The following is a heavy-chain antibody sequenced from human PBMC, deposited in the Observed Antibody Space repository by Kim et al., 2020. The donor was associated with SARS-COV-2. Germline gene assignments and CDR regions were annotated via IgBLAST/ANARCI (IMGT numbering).Heavy chain of an antibody. V-gene: IGHV4-34*01. Sequence: SETLSLTCAVYGGSFSGYYWSWIRQPPGKGLEWIGEINHSGSTNYNPSLKSRVTISVDTSKNQFSLKLSSVTAADTAVYYCARGRYSSSPRHWRYFDLWGRGTLVTVSS. CDR3: ARGRYSSSPRHWRYFDL. J-gene: IGHJ2*01. D-gene: IGHD6-13*01. CDR1: GGSFSGYY. CDR2: INHSGST.